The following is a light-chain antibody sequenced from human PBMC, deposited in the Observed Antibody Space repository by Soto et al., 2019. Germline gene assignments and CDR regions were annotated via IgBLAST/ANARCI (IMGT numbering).Light chain of an antibody. J-gene: IGKJ1*01. V-gene: IGKV1-5*03. CDR1: QTISSW. CDR3: QHSTSYSEP. CDR2: KAS. Sequence: DVQVAQSPSSLSASVGDRVTITCRASQTISSWLAWYQQKPGKAPKLLIYKASTLKSGVPSRFSGSGSGTEFTLTISSLQPDDFTPYYCQHSTSYSEPFGQGAKAAI.